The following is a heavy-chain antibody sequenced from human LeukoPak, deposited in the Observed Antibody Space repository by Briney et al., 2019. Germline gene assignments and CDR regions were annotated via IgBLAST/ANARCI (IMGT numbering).Heavy chain of an antibody. V-gene: IGHV3-7*01. Sequence: PRGSLRLSCAASGFTFSSYWMSWVRQAPGKGLEWVANIKQDGSEKYYVDSVKGRFTISRDNAKNSLYLQMNSLRAEDTAVYYCARGRSHIVVVANLVEYFVYWGQGTLVTVSS. D-gene: IGHD3-22*01. CDR3: ARGRSHIVVVANLVEYFVY. J-gene: IGHJ4*02. CDR2: IKQDGSEK. CDR1: GFTFSSYW.